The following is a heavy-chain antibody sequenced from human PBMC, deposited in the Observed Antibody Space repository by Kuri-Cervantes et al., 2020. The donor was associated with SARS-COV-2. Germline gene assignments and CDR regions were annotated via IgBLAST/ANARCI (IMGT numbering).Heavy chain of an antibody. D-gene: IGHD4-11*01. V-gene: IGHV3-23*01. CDR1: GFTFSNYA. Sequence: GVLKISCAASGFTFSNYAMSWVRQAPGKGLEWVSAISGSGGSTYYADSVKGRFTISRDNSKNTLYLQMNSLRAEDTAVYYCAKGDYKALDYWGQGTLVTVSS. CDR2: ISGSGGST. CDR3: AKGDYKALDY. J-gene: IGHJ4*02.